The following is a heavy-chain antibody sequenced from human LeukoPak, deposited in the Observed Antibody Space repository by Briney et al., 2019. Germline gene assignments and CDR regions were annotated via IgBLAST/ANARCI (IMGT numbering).Heavy chain of an antibody. D-gene: IGHD6-19*01. CDR1: GYTFTGYY. J-gene: IGHJ4*02. CDR3: AREGSGWYGHYFDY. CDR2: INPNSGGT. V-gene: IGHV1-2*04. Sequence: ASVKVSCKASGYTFTGYYMHWVRQAPGQGLEWMGWINPNSGGTNYAQKFQGWVTMTRDTSISTAYMELRSLRSDDTAVYYCAREGSGWYGHYFDYWGQGTLVTVSS.